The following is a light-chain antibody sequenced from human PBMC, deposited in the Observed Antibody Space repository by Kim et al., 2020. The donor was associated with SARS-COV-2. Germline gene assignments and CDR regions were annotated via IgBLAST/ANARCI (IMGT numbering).Light chain of an antibody. Sequence: DIQLTQSPSSLSASVGNRVTITCRASQSANIYVNWYQKKVMTAPRLLIYGASILQSGVPSRFSGSGSETEFNLTISRLEPEDSATYYCQQAYMDPRSFGQGTKLEI. V-gene: IGKV1-39*01. J-gene: IGKJ2*01. CDR1: QSANIY. CDR3: QQAYMDPRS. CDR2: GAS.